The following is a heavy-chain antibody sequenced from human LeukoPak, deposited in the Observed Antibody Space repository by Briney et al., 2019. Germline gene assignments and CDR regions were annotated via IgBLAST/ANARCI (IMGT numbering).Heavy chain of an antibody. D-gene: IGHD6-19*01. J-gene: IGHJ4*02. Sequence: SVKVSCKASGYTFTSYDINWVRQAPGQGLEWMGGIIPIFGTANYAQKFQGRVTITADESTSTAYMELSSLRSEDTAVYYCARASYSSGWKYYFDYWGQGTLVTVSS. CDR1: GYTFTSYD. V-gene: IGHV1-69*13. CDR2: IIPIFGTA. CDR3: ARASYSSGWKYYFDY.